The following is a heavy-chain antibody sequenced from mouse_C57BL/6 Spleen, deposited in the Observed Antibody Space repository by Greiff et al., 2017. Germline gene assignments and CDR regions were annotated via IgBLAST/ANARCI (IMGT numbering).Heavy chain of an antibody. CDR1: GYTFTSYW. CDR2: IDPSDSET. J-gene: IGHJ4*01. V-gene: IGHV1-52*01. Sequence: VQLQQPGAELVRPGSSVKLSCKASGYTFTSYWMHWVKQRPIQGLEWIGNIDPSDSETHYNQKFKDKATLTVDKSSSTAYMQLSSLTSEDSAVYYCAREGSKDYAMDYWGQGTSVTVSS. D-gene: IGHD1-3*01. CDR3: AREGSKDYAMDY.